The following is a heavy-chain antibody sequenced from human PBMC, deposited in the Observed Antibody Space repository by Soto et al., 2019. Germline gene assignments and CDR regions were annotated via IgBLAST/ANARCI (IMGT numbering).Heavy chain of an antibody. CDR3: ATEFYYRFDS. CDR1: GFTVSTFY. Sequence: GGSLRLSCAASGFTVSTFYMNWIRQAPGKGLEWVSVIYSGDRTSYADSVRGRFTISRDSSKNTLYLQMNSLTAEDTAVYFCATEFYYRFDSWGQGTPVTVSS. V-gene: IGHV3-66*01. CDR2: IYSGDRT. D-gene: IGHD2-8*01. J-gene: IGHJ5*01.